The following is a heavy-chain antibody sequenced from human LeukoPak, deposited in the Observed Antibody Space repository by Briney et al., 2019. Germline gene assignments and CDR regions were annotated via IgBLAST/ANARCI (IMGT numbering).Heavy chain of an antibody. D-gene: IGHD2-15*01. CDR1: GGSISSSSYY. CDR3: ARIIGYCSGGSCYPLDYYYYMDV. Sequence: SETLSLTCTVSGGSISSSSYYWGWIRQPPGKGLEWIGSIYYSGSTYYNPSLKSRVTISVDTSKNQFSLKLSSVTAADTAVYYCARIIGYCSGGSCYPLDYYYYMDVWGKGTTVTVSS. J-gene: IGHJ6*03. V-gene: IGHV4-39*07. CDR2: IYYSGST.